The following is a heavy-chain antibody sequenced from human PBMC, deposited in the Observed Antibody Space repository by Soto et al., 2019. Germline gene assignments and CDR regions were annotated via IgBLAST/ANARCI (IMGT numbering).Heavy chain of an antibody. CDR3: ATAYSSSGYFDD. CDR2: INSDGSST. V-gene: IGHV3-74*01. Sequence: GGSLRLSCAASGFTFSSYWMHWVRQAPGKGLVWVSRINSDGSSTSYADSVKGRFTISRDNAKNTLYLQMNSLRAEDTAVYYFATAYSSSGYFDDWGQGTLVTVSS. CDR1: GFTFSSYW. J-gene: IGHJ4*02. D-gene: IGHD6-13*01.